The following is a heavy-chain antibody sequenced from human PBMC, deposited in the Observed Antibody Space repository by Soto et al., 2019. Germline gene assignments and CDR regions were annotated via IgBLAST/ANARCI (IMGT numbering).Heavy chain of an antibody. CDR3: ARQKSSWYGHAFDI. J-gene: IGHJ3*02. Sequence: ASVKVSCKASGYTFINYYIHWVRQAPGQGLEWMGIINPGSGSTKYSQKFQGRVTITRDTSASTAYMELSSLRSEDTAVYYCARQKSSWYGHAFDIWGQGTMVTVSS. CDR1: GYTFINYY. D-gene: IGHD6-13*01. V-gene: IGHV1-46*01. CDR2: INPGSGST.